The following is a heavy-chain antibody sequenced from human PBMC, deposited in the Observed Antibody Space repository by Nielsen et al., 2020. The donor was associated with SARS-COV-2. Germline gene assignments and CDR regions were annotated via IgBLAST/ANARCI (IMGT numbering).Heavy chain of an antibody. CDR3: AREELVGYYYDSLRAFDI. V-gene: IGHV1-3*01. Sequence: ASVKVSCKASGYTFTSYAIHWVRQAPGQRLEWMGWINAGNGDTEYSQKFQGRVTITRDTSANTVYMELSSLRSEDTAVYYCAREELVGYYYDSLRAFDIWGQGTMVTVSS. CDR2: INAGNGDT. D-gene: IGHD3-22*01. CDR1: GYTFTSYA. J-gene: IGHJ3*02.